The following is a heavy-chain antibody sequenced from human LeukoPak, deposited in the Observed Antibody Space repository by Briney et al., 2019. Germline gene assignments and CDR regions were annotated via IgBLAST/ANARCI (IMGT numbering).Heavy chain of an antibody. CDR2: INWNGGST. D-gene: IGHD6-13*01. Sequence: GRSLRLSCAASGFTFDDYAMHWVRQVPGKGLEWVSGINWNGGSTDYVDSVKGRFTISRDNAKNSLYLQMNSLRAEDTAVYYCARDGSSWYYYFDYWGQGTLVTVSS. CDR3: ARDGSSWYYYFDY. J-gene: IGHJ4*02. CDR1: GFTFDDYA. V-gene: IGHV3-20*04.